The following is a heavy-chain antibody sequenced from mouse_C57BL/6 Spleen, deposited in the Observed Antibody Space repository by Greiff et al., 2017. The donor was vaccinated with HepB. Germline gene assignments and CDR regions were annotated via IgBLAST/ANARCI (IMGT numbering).Heavy chain of an antibody. V-gene: IGHV1-82*01. J-gene: IGHJ2*01. CDR2: IYPGDGDT. CDR3: AKTAQASYFDY. D-gene: IGHD3-2*02. Sequence: QVQLKQSGPELVKPGASVKISCKASGYAFSSSWMNWVKQRPGKGLEWIGRIYPGDGDTNYNGKFKGKATLTADKSSSTADMQLSSLTSEDSAVYFCAKTAQASYFDYWGQGTTLTVSS. CDR1: GYAFSSSW.